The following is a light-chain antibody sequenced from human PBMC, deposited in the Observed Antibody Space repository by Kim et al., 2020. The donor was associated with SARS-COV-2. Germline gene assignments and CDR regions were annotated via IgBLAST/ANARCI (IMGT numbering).Light chain of an antibody. CDR1: QGISNY. V-gene: IGKV1-9*01. CDR3: QQQNSDVT. Sequence: IQLTQSPSSLSASVGDRVTITCRASQGISNYLDWYQQKPGKGPKLLIYAASTLQSGVPSRFSGSGSGTDFTLTISSLQPEDFATYYCQQQNSDVTFGGGTKVDIK. CDR2: AAS. J-gene: IGKJ4*01.